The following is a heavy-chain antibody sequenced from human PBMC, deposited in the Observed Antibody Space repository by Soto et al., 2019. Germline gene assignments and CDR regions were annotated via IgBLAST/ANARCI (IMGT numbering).Heavy chain of an antibody. J-gene: IGHJ4*02. D-gene: IGHD3-3*01. CDR1: GYTFSSYR. CDR3: PRAVYCYDDY. Sequence: QVQLVKSGAEVQKPGASVKVSCKASGYTFSSYRISWVRQAPGQGPEWMVWIPAYTGDTKYAQKFQDRLSMTTDTSASTAYMELRSLPSDDTSVYDCPRAVYCYDDYWVQGTLVTVSS. CDR2: IPAYTGDT. V-gene: IGHV1-18*01.